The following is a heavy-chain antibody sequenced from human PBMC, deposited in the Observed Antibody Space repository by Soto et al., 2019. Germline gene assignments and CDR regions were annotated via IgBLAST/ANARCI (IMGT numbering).Heavy chain of an antibody. CDR2: IIPIFGTA. Sequence: QVQLVQSGAEVKKPGSSVKVSCKASGGTFSSYAISWVRQAPGQGLEWMGGIIPIFGTANYAQKFQGRVTITADKSTSTAYMELSRLRSEDTAVYYCARDWRGGYNYGWYFDLWGRGTLVTVSS. D-gene: IGHD5-12*01. J-gene: IGHJ2*01. CDR3: ARDWRGGYNYGWYFDL. CDR1: GGTFSSYA. V-gene: IGHV1-69*06.